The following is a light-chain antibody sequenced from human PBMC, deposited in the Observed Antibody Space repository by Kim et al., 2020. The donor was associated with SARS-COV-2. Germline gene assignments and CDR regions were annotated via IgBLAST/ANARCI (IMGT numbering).Light chain of an antibody. CDR2: DAS. CDR3: QQYENYPLT. CDR1: HDISNH. Sequence: ASVGHRVANTWRAGHDISNHLGWYQQKTGKAPNLLIYDASNLETRVPSRFSGSRSETDFTFTISSLQLEDIATYFCQQYENYPLTFGGGTKVDIK. J-gene: IGKJ4*01. V-gene: IGKV1-33*01.